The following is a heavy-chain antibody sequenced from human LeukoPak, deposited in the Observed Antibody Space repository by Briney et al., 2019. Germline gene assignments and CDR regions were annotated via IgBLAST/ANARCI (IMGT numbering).Heavy chain of an antibody. V-gene: IGHV3-7*01. Sequence: PGESLRLSCTASGFTFSNFWMGWVRQAPGKGLEWVANIKQDETEKFYLGSVKGRFTISRDNAKNSLYLQMNSLRAEDTAVYYCARRLDFDYWGQGTLVTVSS. D-gene: IGHD2-21*01. CDR3: ARRLDFDY. CDR2: IKQDETEK. J-gene: IGHJ4*02. CDR1: GFTFSNFW.